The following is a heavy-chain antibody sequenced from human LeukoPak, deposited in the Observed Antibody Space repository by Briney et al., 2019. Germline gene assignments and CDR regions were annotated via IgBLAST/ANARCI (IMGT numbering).Heavy chain of an antibody. J-gene: IGHJ4*02. D-gene: IGHD6-13*01. Sequence: QSGGSLRLSCAASGFTFSSYAMSWVRQAPGKGLEWGSAISGSGGSTYYADSVKGRFTISRDNSKNTLYLQMNSLRAEDTAVYYCAKRTGAAGRGYIDYWGQGTLVTVSS. CDR3: AKRTGAAGRGYIDY. CDR1: GFTFSSYA. V-gene: IGHV3-23*01. CDR2: ISGSGGST.